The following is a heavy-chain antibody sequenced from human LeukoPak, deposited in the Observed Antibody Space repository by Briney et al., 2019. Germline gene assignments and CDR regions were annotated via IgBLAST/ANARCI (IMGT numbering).Heavy chain of an antibody. V-gene: IGHV4-34*01. CDR3: ARVRYCSSTSCYRKGVNYFDY. J-gene: IGHJ4*02. Sequence: SETLSLTCAVYGGSFSGYYWSWIRQPPGKGLEWIGDINHSGSTNYNPSLKSRVTISVDTSKNQFSLKLSSVTAADTAVYYCARVRYCSSTSCYRKGVNYFDYWGQGTLVTVSS. CDR1: GGSFSGYY. CDR2: INHSGST. D-gene: IGHD2-2*02.